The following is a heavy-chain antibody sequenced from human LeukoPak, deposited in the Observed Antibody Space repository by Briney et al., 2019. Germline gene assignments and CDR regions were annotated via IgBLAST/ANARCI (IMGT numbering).Heavy chain of an antibody. D-gene: IGHD3-10*01. V-gene: IGHV5-51*01. CDR1: GFVFTNYW. CDR3: ARLPYYFDSGSYSPYYYGMDV. CDR2: IYPTHSDTDSDT. Sequence: GESLKISCKGSGFVFTNYWIAWGRQMPGKGLEWMGIIYPTHSDTDSDTRYSPSFQGQVSISANKSINTAYLQWSSLKASDTAMYYCARLPYYFDSGSYSPYYYGMDVWGQGTTVTVSS. J-gene: IGHJ6*02.